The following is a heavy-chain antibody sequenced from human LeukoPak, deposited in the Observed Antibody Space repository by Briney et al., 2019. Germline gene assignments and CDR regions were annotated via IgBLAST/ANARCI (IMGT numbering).Heavy chain of an antibody. CDR1: GYTFTSYG. CDR2: ISTYNGDT. J-gene: IGHJ4*02. V-gene: IGHV1-18*01. D-gene: IGHD3-9*01. CDR3: ARDPGQYYDILTGYYTPYYFDY. Sequence: ASVEVSCKASGYTFTSYGISWVRQAPGQGLEWMGWISTYNGDTDYAQKLQGRVTMTTDTSTSTAYMELRSLRSDDTAVYYCARDPGQYYDILTGYYTPYYFDYWGQGTLVTVSP.